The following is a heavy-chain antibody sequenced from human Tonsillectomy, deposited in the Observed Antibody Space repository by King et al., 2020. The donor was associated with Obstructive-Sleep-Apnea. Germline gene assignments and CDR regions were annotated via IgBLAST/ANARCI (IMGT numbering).Heavy chain of an antibody. Sequence: QLVQSGGGVVQPGGSLRLSCAASEFTFSSYAMHWVRQVPGKGLEWVALISYDGSNKYFADSVKGRFTISRDNSKNTLFLQMNSLRAEDTAVYYCARDKRLVGGYDSGVKPLYDYYPMDVWGQGTTVTVSS. J-gene: IGHJ6*02. CDR2: ISYDGSNK. CDR3: ARDKRLVGGYDSGVKPLYDYYPMDV. D-gene: IGHD5-12*01. V-gene: IGHV3-30-3*01. CDR1: EFTFSSYA.